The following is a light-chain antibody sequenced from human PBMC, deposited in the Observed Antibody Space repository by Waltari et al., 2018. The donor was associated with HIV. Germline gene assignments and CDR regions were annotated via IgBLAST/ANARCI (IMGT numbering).Light chain of an antibody. CDR1: SSDVGGYNY. CDR2: EVS. J-gene: IGLJ2*01. Sequence: QSALTQPASVSGSPGQSLTISCTGPSSDVGGYNYVSWYQQHPGKAPKLMIYEVSNRPSGVSNRFSGSKSGNTASLTISGLQAEDEADYYCSSYTSSSTLFGGGTKLTVL. CDR3: SSYTSSSTL. V-gene: IGLV2-14*01.